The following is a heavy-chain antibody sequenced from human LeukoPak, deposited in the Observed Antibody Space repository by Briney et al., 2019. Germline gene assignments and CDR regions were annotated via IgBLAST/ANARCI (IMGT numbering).Heavy chain of an antibody. CDR3: AKPYDSSLYTNLDY. V-gene: IGHV3-30-3*02. D-gene: IGHD3-22*01. CDR1: GFTLSTYA. CDR2: ISYDGSKK. Sequence: PGGSLRLSCVASGFTLSTYAMHWVRQAPGKGLEWVTVISYDGSKKYYADSVKGRFTISRGNSKNTLYLQVDSLRPEDTAVYYCAKPYDSSLYTNLDYWGQGTLVTVSS. J-gene: IGHJ4*02.